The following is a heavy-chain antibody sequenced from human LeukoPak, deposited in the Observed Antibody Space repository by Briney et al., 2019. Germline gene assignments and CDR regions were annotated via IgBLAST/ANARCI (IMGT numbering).Heavy chain of an antibody. Sequence: GASVKVSCKASGYTFTDVYMHWVRQAPGQGLEWMGWINPKNGDTRYVQKFQGRVTMTRDTSISTSYMEVSRLTSDDTAVYYCAREAGDNAYDIWGQGTVVTVSS. V-gene: IGHV1-2*02. CDR2: INPKNGDT. J-gene: IGHJ3*02. CDR3: AREAGDNAYDI. CDR1: GYTFTDVY. D-gene: IGHD2-21*01.